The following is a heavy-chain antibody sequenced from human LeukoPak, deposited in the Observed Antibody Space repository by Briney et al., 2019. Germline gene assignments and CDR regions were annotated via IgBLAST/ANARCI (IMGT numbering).Heavy chain of an antibody. CDR1: GFTFSIYG. CDR3: ARGMTNPFDY. V-gene: IGHV3-53*04. Sequence: GGSLRLSCAASGFTFSIYGMSWVRQAPGKGLEWVSVIYSGGSTYYADSVKGRFTISRHNSENTLYLQMNSLRAEDTAVYYCARGMTNPFDYWGQGTLVTVSS. CDR2: IYSGGST. D-gene: IGHD4-11*01. J-gene: IGHJ4*02.